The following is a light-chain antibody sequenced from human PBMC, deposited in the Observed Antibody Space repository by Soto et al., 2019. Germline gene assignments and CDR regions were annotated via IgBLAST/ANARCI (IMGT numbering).Light chain of an antibody. Sequence: DTVMTQSPLSLPVTPGEPASISCRSSQSLLHSNGYNYMDWYLQKPGQSPHLLIYLGSNRASGVPDRFSGSGSGTDFTLKISRVETVDVGVYYCMQSLHTPYTFGQGTKLEIK. CDR2: LGS. J-gene: IGKJ2*01. CDR1: QSLLHSNGYNY. V-gene: IGKV2-28*01. CDR3: MQSLHTPYT.